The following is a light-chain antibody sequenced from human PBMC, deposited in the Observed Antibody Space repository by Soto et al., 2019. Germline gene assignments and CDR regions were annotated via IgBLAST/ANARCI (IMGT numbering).Light chain of an antibody. CDR3: QQYKSYPGDST. Sequence: DIQMTQSPSTLSASVGDRVTITCRARQSISSWLAWYQQKPGKAPKLLIYKASSLESQVPTSFSGSGSGTEFTLPISSLQTDDFANDYCQQYKSYPGDSTFGPGTKVDIK. CDR1: QSISSW. V-gene: IGKV1-5*03. CDR2: KAS. J-gene: IGKJ3*01.